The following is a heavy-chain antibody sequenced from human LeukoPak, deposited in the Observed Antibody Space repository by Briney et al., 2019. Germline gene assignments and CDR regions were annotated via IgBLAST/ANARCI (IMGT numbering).Heavy chain of an antibody. D-gene: IGHD6-13*01. CDR1: GFTFYTYG. J-gene: IGHJ4*02. CDR2: IGPGGGTT. V-gene: IGHV3-64*01. CDR3: ARGAQLTDY. Sequence: GGSLRLSCAASGFTFYTYGMHWVRQAPGKGLEYVSGIGPGGGTTYYANSVKGRFTISRDNSKYMLYLQMGSLTADDMAVYYCARGAQLTDYWGQGTLVTVSS.